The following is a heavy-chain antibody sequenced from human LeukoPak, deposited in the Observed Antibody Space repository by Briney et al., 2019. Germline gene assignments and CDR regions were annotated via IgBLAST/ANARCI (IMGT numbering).Heavy chain of an antibody. Sequence: GGSLRLSCAASGFTVSSKYMSWVRQAPGEGLEWVSVLSSGSTTYYADSVKGRFTISRDTSKNTLNLQMNSLRAEDTAIYYCARGGDMVGGSRSAFDIWGQGTMVTASS. D-gene: IGHD1-26*01. CDR2: LSSGSTT. V-gene: IGHV3-53*01. CDR1: GFTVSSKY. CDR3: ARGGDMVGGSRSAFDI. J-gene: IGHJ3*02.